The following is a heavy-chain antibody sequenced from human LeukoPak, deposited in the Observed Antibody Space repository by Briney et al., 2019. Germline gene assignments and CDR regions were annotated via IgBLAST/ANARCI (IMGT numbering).Heavy chain of an antibody. D-gene: IGHD3-3*01. J-gene: IGHJ4*02. CDR1: GFTFADNG. V-gene: IGHV3-20*04. Sequence: GGSLRLSCAASGFTFADNGMSWGRQAPGTGLEWVSGINCNGGSIGYADSVKGRFTISRDNAKNSLYLQMNSLRAEDTALYYCARGGITIFGVVTNPDYWGQGTLVTVSS. CDR2: INCNGGSI. CDR3: ARGGITIFGVVTNPDY.